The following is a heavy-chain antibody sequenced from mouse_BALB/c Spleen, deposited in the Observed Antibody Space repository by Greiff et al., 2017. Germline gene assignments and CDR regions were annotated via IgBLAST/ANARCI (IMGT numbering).Heavy chain of an antibody. CDR3: ARQETATRGMDY. Sequence: EVQVVESGGGLVKPGGSLKLSCAASGFTFSSYAMSWVRQTPEKRLEWVATISSGGSYTYYPDSVKGRFTISRDNAKNTLYLQMSSLRSEDTAMYYCARQETATRGMDYWGQGTSVTVSS. J-gene: IGHJ4*01. V-gene: IGHV5-9-3*01. D-gene: IGHD1-2*01. CDR2: ISSGGSYT. CDR1: GFTFSSYA.